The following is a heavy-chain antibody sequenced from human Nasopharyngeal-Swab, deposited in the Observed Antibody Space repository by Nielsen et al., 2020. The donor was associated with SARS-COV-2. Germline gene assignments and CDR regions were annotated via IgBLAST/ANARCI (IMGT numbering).Heavy chain of an antibody. Sequence: GESLKISCKGSGYSFTSYWISWVRQMPGKGLEWMGRIDSSDSYTNYSPSFQGHVTISADKSISTAYLQWSSLKASDTAMYYCARSAAYCGGDCYSRGYYYYYYMDVWGKGTTVTVSS. CDR2: IDSSDSYT. V-gene: IGHV5-10-1*01. J-gene: IGHJ6*03. D-gene: IGHD2-21*02. CDR1: GYSFTSYW. CDR3: ARSAAYCGGDCYSRGYYYYYYMDV.